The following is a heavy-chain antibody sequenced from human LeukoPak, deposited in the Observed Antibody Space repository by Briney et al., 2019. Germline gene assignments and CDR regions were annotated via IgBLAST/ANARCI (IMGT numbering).Heavy chain of an antibody. V-gene: IGHV3-21*01. CDR3: ARVWCSSTSCQYDDY. CDR1: GFTFSSYS. J-gene: IGHJ4*02. Sequence: PGGSLRLSCAASGFTFSSYSMNWVRQGPGKGWGWGSSISSSSSYIYYADSVKGRFTISRDNAKNSLYLQMNSLRAEDTAVYYCARVWCSSTSCQYDDYWGQGTLVTVSS. D-gene: IGHD2-2*01. CDR2: ISSSSSYI.